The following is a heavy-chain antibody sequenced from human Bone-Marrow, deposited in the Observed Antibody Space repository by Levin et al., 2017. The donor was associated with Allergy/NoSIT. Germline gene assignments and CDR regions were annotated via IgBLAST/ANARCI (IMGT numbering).Heavy chain of an antibody. Sequence: TGESLKISCKASGYIFNDYHMHWMRQVPGQGPEWMGWINPKSGGTNYGQNFQGRVTLTSDTSSSTAYMELRSLRSDDTAVYYCARADYGSGTSYKREDVLDIWGQGTMITVSS. CDR2: INPKSGGT. J-gene: IGHJ3*02. V-gene: IGHV1-2*02. CDR1: GYIFNDYH. CDR3: ARADYGSGTSYKREDVLDI. D-gene: IGHD3-10*01.